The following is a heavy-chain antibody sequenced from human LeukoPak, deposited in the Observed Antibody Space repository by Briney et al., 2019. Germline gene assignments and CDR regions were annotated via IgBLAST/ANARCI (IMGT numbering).Heavy chain of an antibody. CDR1: GRSLSLYY. J-gene: IGHJ3*02. CDR3: ARGRAAAGVEAFDI. CDR2: INHSGSN. V-gene: IGHV4-34*01. Sequence: SDTLSLPCTVYGRSLSLYYWIWIRHPPRKGLEWIAEINHSGSNKYNSSPKSRGTISVNTSKNQFSLKLSSVTGADTAVYYCARGRAAAGVEAFDIWDQGTMVIVS. D-gene: IGHD6-13*01.